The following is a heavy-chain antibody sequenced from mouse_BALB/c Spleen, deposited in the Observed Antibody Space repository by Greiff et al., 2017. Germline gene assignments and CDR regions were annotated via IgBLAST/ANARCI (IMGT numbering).Heavy chain of an antibody. CDR1: GFSLTSYG. D-gene: IGHD4-1*01. CDR3: ARESWDVWFAY. V-gene: IGHV2-9*02. Sequence: VKLMESGPGLVAPSQSLSITCTVSGFSLTSYGVHWVRQPPGKGLEWLGVIWAGGSTNYNSALMSRLSTSKDNSKSQVFLKMNSLPTDDTAMYYCARESWDVWFAYWGQGTLVTVSA. CDR2: IWAGGST. J-gene: IGHJ3*01.